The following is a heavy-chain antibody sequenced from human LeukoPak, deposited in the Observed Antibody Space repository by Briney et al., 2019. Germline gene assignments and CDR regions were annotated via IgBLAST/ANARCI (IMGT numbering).Heavy chain of an antibody. J-gene: IGHJ4*02. D-gene: IGHD4-17*01. CDR1: GFTFSSYA. CDR2: ISGSAGSS. Sequence: GGSLRLSCAASGFTFSSYAMSWVRQAPGKGLEWVSVISGSAGSSYSAGSVKGRFTISRDNSKNTLYLQMNSLRAEDTAVYYCAKQVTTSNSPPCFDYWGQGTLVTVSS. V-gene: IGHV3-23*01. CDR3: AKQVTTSNSPPCFDY.